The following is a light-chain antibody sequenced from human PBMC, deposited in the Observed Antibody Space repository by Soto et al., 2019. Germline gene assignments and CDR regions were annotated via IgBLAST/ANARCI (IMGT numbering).Light chain of an antibody. Sequence: EILLTQSPSTLSLSPGEGATLSCRASQSVSSYLAWYQQKPGQAPRLLIYDASNRATGIPARFSGSGSGTDFTLTISSLEPEDFAVYYCQQRSNWPLTFGPGTKVDIK. CDR1: QSVSSY. CDR2: DAS. CDR3: QQRSNWPLT. J-gene: IGKJ3*01. V-gene: IGKV3-11*01.